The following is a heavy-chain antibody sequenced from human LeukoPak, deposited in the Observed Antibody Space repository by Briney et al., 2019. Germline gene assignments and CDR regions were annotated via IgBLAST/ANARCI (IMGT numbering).Heavy chain of an antibody. J-gene: IGHJ4*02. D-gene: IGHD3-3*01. Sequence: GGSLRLSCAASGFIFTNYFMSWVRQAPGKGLEWGASIKHDGSEKYYVDSVRGRFTISRDNTKNSLYLQMSSLRAEDTAVYYCATDRGWRTSGYYLYYFEYWGQGTLVTFSS. CDR2: IKHDGSEK. CDR1: GFIFTNYF. CDR3: ATDRGWRTSGYYLYYFEY. V-gene: IGHV3-7*01.